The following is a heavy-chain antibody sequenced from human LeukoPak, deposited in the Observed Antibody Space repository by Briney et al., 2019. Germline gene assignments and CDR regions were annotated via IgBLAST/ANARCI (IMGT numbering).Heavy chain of an antibody. CDR3: ARDRSTGYSSGWATPREDY. D-gene: IGHD6-19*01. Sequence: GGSLRLSCAASGFTFSSYSMNWVRQAPGKGLEWVSSISSSSSYIYYADSVKGRVTISRDNAKNSPYLQMNSLRAEDTAVYYCARDRSTGYSSGWATPREDYWGQGTLVTVSS. J-gene: IGHJ4*02. CDR1: GFTFSSYS. V-gene: IGHV3-21*01. CDR2: ISSSSSYI.